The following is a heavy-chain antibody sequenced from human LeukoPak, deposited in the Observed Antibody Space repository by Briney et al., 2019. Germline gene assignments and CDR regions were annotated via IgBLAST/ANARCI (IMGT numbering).Heavy chain of an antibody. CDR1: GFTFSSRW. Sequence: GGSLRLFCVASGFTFSSRWMHWVRQAPGKGLVWVSIINTDGSTTRYADFVEGRFTISRDNSKNTLYLQMNSLRAEDTAVYYCAKDGGLWVSAHWGDSWGRGTLVTVSS. V-gene: IGHV3-74*01. J-gene: IGHJ4*02. D-gene: IGHD7-27*01. CDR2: INTDGSTT. CDR3: AKDGGLWVSAHWGDS.